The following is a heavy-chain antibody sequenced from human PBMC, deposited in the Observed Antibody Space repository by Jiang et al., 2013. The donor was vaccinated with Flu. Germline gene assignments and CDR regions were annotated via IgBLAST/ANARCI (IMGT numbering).Heavy chain of an antibody. V-gene: IGHV4-30-4*07. D-gene: IGHD2-15*01. CDR1: GGSISSRGYS. Sequence: PGLVKPSQTLSLTCTVSGGSISSRGYSWTWIRQPPGKGLEWIGHFFYSGSTNYNPSLKSRLIISMDTSKNQFSLKLNSVTAADTAVYFCAVGAATPFPTFDIWGQGILVTVSS. CDR3: AVGAATPFPTFDI. J-gene: IGHJ5*02. CDR2: FFYSGST.